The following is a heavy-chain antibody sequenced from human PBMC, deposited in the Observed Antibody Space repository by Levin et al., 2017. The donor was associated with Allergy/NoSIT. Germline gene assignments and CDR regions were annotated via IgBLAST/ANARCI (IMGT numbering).Heavy chain of an antibody. Sequence: PGGSLRLSCAASGFTFSSYSMNWVRQAPGKGLEWVSSISSSSSYIYYADSVKGRFTISRDNAKNSLYLQMNSLRAEDTAVYYCARDGGGTVTTVNYGMDGWGQGTTVTVSS. J-gene: IGHJ6*02. D-gene: IGHD4-17*01. CDR1: GFTFSSYS. CDR3: ARDGGGTVTTVNYGMDG. CDR2: ISSSSSYI. V-gene: IGHV3-21*01.